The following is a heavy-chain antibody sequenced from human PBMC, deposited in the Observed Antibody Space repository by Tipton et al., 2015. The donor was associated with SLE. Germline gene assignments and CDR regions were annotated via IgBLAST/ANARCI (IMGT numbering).Heavy chain of an antibody. J-gene: IGHJ3*02. D-gene: IGHD2-15*01. CDR1: GGSISSSSYY. CDR2: IYYSGST. CDR3: ARESGEGDTPDI. V-gene: IGHV4-39*07. Sequence: TLSLTCTVSGGSISSSSYYWGWIRQPPGKGLEWIGSIYYSGSTYYNPSLKSRVTLSVDTSKNQFSLKLSSVTAADTAVYYCARESGEGDTPDIWGQGTMVTVSS.